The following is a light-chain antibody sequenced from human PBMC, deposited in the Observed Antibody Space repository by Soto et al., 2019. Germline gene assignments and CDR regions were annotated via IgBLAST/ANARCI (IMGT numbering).Light chain of an antibody. CDR3: QQYGSSPSYT. J-gene: IGKJ2*01. V-gene: IGKV3-20*01. CDR2: GAS. CDR1: QSVSNNY. Sequence: EIVLTQSPGTLSLSPGERATLSCRASQSVSNNYLAWYQQKPGQAPRLLIYGASGRATGIPDRFSGSGSGTDFTLTISRLEPEDFAVYYCQQYGSSPSYTFGQGTRLEIK.